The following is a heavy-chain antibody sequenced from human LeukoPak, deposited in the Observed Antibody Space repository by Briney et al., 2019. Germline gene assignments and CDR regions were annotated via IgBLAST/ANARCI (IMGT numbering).Heavy chain of an antibody. V-gene: IGHV4-59*01. Sequence: SETLSLTCTVSGGSISSYYWSWIRQPPGKGLEWIGYIYYSGSINYNPSLKSRVTISVDTSKNQFSLKLSSVTAADTAVYYCARSHREYSYGRGPSDDAFDIWGQGTMVTVSS. CDR1: GGSISSYY. CDR2: IYYSGSI. J-gene: IGHJ3*02. CDR3: ARSHREYSYGRGPSDDAFDI. D-gene: IGHD5-18*01.